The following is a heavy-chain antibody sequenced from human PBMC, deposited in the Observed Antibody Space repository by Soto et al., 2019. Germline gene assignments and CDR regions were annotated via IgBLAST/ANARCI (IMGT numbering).Heavy chain of an antibody. CDR1: GYSFTSYW. D-gene: IGHD4-17*01. CDR3: SRQGPVYGDYLIDY. Sequence: GESLKISCKGSGYSFTSYWISWVRQMPGKGLEWMGRIDPSDSYTNYSPSFQGQVTISADKSISTAYLQWSSLKASDTAMYYCSRQGPVYGDYLIDYWGQGNLVTVSS. V-gene: IGHV5-10-1*04. CDR2: IDPSDSYT. J-gene: IGHJ4*02.